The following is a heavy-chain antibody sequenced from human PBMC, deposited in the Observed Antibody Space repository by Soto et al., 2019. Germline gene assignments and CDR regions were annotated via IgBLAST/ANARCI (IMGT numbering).Heavy chain of an antibody. Sequence: GESLKISCKGSVYSFTSYWIGWVRQMPGKGLEWIGIIYPGDPDTRYSPSFQGQVTISADKSISTAYLQWSSLKASDTAMYYCARRYYYDSSGNYGMDVWGQGTTVTVSS. CDR1: VYSFTSYW. V-gene: IGHV5-51*01. J-gene: IGHJ6*02. CDR2: IYPGDPDT. CDR3: ARRYYYDSSGNYGMDV. D-gene: IGHD3-22*01.